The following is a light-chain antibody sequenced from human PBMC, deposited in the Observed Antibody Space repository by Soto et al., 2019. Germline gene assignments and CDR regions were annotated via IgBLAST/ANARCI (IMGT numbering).Light chain of an antibody. CDR1: QRISTY. V-gene: IGKV1-5*01. CDR2: DAS. J-gene: IGKJ5*01. Sequence: IQMTQSPSSLSASVGDRVTITCRASQRISTYLNWYQQKPGKAPTLLIYDASTLERGVPSRFSGTGSGTEFTLSIDSLQPDDFATYYCQQYHTSSITFGQGTRLEIK. CDR3: QQYHTSSIT.